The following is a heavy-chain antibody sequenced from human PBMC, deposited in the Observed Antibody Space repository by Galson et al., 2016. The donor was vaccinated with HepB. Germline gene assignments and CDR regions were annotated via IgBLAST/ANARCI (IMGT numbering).Heavy chain of an antibody. CDR3: AHRRSGYCNTVNCLYFDY. Sequence: PALAKPTQTLTLTCTFSGFSLSTTGEAVGWTRQPPGKALEWLALIHWNDDKRYSPSLKSRLTITKDTSKNQVVLTVTNMDPVDTATYFCAHRRSGYCNTVNCLYFDYWGQGTLATVSS. CDR1: GFSLSTTGEA. CDR2: IHWNDDK. V-gene: IGHV2-5*01. J-gene: IGHJ4*02. D-gene: IGHD2-15*01.